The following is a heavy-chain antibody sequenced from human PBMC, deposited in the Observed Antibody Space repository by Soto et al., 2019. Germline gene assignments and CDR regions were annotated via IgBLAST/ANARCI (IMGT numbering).Heavy chain of an antibody. CDR2: INPDGTTT. V-gene: IGHV3-74*01. J-gene: IGHJ5*02. CDR3: ARRAGPNWFDP. CDR1: GFTFTNSW. Sequence: GGSLRLSCAASGFTFTNSWMHWVRQDPGKGLVWVSHINPDGTTTTYADSVKGRFTISRDNAKSTLYLQMNSLRAEDTAVYYCARRAGPNWFDPWGQGTLVTVSS.